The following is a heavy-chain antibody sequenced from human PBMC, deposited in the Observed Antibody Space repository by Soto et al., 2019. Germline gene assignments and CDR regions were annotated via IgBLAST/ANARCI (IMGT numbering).Heavy chain of an antibody. Sequence: QVQLVQSGPEVKKPGASVKVSCKAFGYTFTNYGISWVRQAPGQGFEWMGWISAHNGNRNYAQKFQGRVTMTTDTXXNXAXXEMRSLRFADTAVYYCARDLPTPFIVAPIDNWFDPWGQGTLVTVSS. V-gene: IGHV1-18*01. CDR3: ARDLPTPFIVAPIDNWFDP. D-gene: IGHD3-16*02. CDR1: GYTFTNYG. J-gene: IGHJ5*02. CDR2: ISAHNGNR.